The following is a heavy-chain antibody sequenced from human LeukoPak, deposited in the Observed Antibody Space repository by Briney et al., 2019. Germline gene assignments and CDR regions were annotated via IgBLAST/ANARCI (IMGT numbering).Heavy chain of an antibody. CDR2: ITGGAGST. J-gene: IGHJ1*01. CDR1: GFTFSSYA. CDR3: AKSSVVLECFQQ. V-gene: IGHV3-23*01. Sequence: GGSLRLSCAASGFTFSSYAMSWVRHAPGKGLEWVSTITGGAGSTYYADSVKGRFTISRDDSKNTLYLQMNSLRAEDTAVYYCAKSSVVLECFQQWGQGTLVTVSS. D-gene: IGHD3-22*01.